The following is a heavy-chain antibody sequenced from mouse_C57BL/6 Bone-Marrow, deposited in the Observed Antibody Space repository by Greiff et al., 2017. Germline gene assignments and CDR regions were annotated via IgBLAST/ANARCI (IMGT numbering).Heavy chain of an antibody. V-gene: IGHV1-81*01. D-gene: IGHD1-1*01. CDR2: IYPRSGNT. J-gene: IGHJ3*01. CDR1: GYTFTSYG. CDR3: ARSRSDYSFAY. Sequence: QVQLQQSGAELARPGASVKLSCKASGYTFTSYGISWVKQRTGQGLEWIGEIYPRSGNTYYNEKFKGKATLTADKSSSTAYMELRSLTSEDSAVYFCARSRSDYSFAYWGQGTLVTVSA.